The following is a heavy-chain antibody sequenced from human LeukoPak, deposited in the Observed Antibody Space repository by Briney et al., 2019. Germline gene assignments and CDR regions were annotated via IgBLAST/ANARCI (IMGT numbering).Heavy chain of an antibody. CDR2: IRYDGSNK. D-gene: IGHD4-17*01. Sequence: GGSLRLSCAASGFTFSSYGMHWVRQAPGKGLEWVAFIRYDGSNKYYADSVKGRFTISSDNSKNTLYLQMNSLRAEDTAVYYCAKDASYGDLREEYYFDYWGQGTLVTVSS. J-gene: IGHJ4*02. CDR3: AKDASYGDLREEYYFDY. CDR1: GFTFSSYG. V-gene: IGHV3-30*02.